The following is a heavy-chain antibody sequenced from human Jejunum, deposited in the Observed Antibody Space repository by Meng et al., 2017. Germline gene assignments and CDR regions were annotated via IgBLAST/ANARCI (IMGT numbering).Heavy chain of an antibody. D-gene: IGHD1-7*01. CDR3: ARGWKYAWFN. CDR1: GGFSSIYW. J-gene: IGHJ4*02. CDR2: MHQSGSS. V-gene: IGHV4-4*02. Sequence: VPLQESGPGLVRPSGALSLTCAVSGGFSSIYWWSWLRQPPGKGLEWIGEMHQSGSSNYNPSLKSRLTMSVDESKNHFSLKLNSVTAADTAVYYCARGWKYAWFNWGQGTLVTVSS.